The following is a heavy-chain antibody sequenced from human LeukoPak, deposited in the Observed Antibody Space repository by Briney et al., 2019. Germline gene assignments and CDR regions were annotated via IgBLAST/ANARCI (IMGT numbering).Heavy chain of an antibody. CDR2: IYYSGST. V-gene: IGHV4-31*03. CDR1: GGSISSGGYY. CDR3: ARDSMSSSPQGGGYYYYGMDV. J-gene: IGHJ6*02. D-gene: IGHD6-13*01. Sequence: PSETLSLTFTVSGGSISSGGYYWSWIRQHPGKGLEWIGYIYYSGSTYYNPSLKSRVTISVDTSKNQFSLKLSSVTAADTAVYYCARDSMSSSPQGGGYYYYGMDVWGQGTTVTVSS.